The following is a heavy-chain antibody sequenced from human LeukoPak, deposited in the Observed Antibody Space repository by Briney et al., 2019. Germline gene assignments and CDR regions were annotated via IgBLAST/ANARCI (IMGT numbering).Heavy chain of an antibody. CDR2: IYTSGST. CDR1: GGSISSGSYY. V-gene: IGHV4-61*02. J-gene: IGHJ6*03. D-gene: IGHD3-22*01. Sequence: SQTLSLTCTVSGGSISSGSYYWSWIRQPAGKGLEWIGRIYTSGSTNYNPSLKSRVTMSLDTSENQFSLKLSSVTAADTAVYYCTRGSIAYYYMDVWGKGTTVTISS. CDR3: TRGSIAYYYMDV.